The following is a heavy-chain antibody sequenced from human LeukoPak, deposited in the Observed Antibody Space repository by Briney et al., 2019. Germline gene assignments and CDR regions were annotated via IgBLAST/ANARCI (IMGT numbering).Heavy chain of an antibody. CDR1: GFTFSSYA. J-gene: IGHJ5*02. Sequence: PGGSLRLSCAASGFTFSSYAMSWVRQAPGRGLEWVSGISGSGGSTYYEDSVKGRFTISRDNPKNTLYLQMNSLRAEDTAVYYCAKVRWLVPWDWFDHWGQGTLVTVSS. CDR2: ISGSGGST. V-gene: IGHV3-23*01. D-gene: IGHD6-19*01. CDR3: AKVRWLVPWDWFDH.